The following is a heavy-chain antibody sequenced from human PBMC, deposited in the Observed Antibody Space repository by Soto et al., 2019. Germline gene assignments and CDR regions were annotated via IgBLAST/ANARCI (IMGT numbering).Heavy chain of an antibody. J-gene: IGHJ6*02. CDR2: IYGTGNT. CDR3: RSSSRYSTDV. Sequence: QLQLQESGPGLVKPSETLSLSCTVSGGSITSSFYWGWIRQPPGKGLEWIGSIYGTGNTYYNPSLKGRVTISADPSKTQFSLNLISVTAADTAVYYCRSSSRYSTDVWGQGATVTVSS. V-gene: IGHV4-39*01. CDR1: GGSITSSFY. D-gene: IGHD6-13*01.